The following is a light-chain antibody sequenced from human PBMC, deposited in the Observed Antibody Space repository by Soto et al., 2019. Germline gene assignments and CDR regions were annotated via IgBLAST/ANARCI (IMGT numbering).Light chain of an antibody. CDR3: QQYNSYPWT. CDR2: GAS. Sequence: EVVLTQSPGTLSLSPGERATLSCRASQSVSSSYLAWYQQKPGQAPRRLIYGASSRATGIPDRFSGSGSGTDFTLTITSLQPDDFATYYCQQYNSYPWTFGQGTMVDI. V-gene: IGKV3-20*01. CDR1: QSVSSSY. J-gene: IGKJ1*01.